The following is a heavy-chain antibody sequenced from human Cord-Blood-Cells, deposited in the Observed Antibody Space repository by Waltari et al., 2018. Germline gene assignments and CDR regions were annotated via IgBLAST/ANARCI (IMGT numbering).Heavy chain of an antibody. Sequence: QVQLVQSGAEVKKPGSSVKVSCKASGGTFSSYAISWVRQAPGQGLEWRGGIIPIFGTANYAQKCQGRVTITADESTSTAYMELSSLRSEDTAVYYCASPNYGSGSYWGWFDPWGQGTLVTVSS. V-gene: IGHV1-69*01. CDR3: ASPNYGSGSYWGWFDP. J-gene: IGHJ5*02. D-gene: IGHD3-10*01. CDR2: IIPIFGTA. CDR1: GGTFSSYA.